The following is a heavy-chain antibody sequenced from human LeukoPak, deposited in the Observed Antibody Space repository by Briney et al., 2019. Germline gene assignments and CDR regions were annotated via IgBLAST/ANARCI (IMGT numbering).Heavy chain of an antibody. J-gene: IGHJ3*02. Sequence: SETLSLTCTVSGDSIISRSYYWDWIRQPPGKGLEWIGNLYYGGNTHYNPSLKSRVTISADTSNNQFSLNLSSVTATDTAVYYCGIRTRPGYGGSENAFDIWGQGTMVTVSS. D-gene: IGHD5-12*01. CDR1: GDSIISRSYY. V-gene: IGHV4-39*01. CDR3: GIRTRPGYGGSENAFDI. CDR2: LYYGGNT.